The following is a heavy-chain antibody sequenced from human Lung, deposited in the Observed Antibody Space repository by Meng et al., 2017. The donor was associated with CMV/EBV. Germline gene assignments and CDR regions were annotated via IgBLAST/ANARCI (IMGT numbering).Heavy chain of an antibody. CDR1: GFTFDNYG. V-gene: IGHV3-30*02. Sequence: GGSLGLXCAASGFTFDNYGMHWVRQTPGKGLEWVAFIRHDGTNKYYGDSVKGRFTISRDNSKNTVYLQMNSLRPEETAIYYCAKDLLLFGGANAYFDYWGQGTLVTVSS. CDR2: IRHDGTNK. D-gene: IGHD3-16*01. J-gene: IGHJ4*02. CDR3: AKDLLLFGGANAYFDY.